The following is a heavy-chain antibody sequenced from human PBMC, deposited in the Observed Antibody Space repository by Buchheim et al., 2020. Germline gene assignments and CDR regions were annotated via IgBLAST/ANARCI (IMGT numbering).Heavy chain of an antibody. D-gene: IGHD2-15*01. V-gene: IGHV4-31*03. CDR2: IYYSWGT. Sequence: QVQLQESGPGLVKPSQTLSLTCTVSGGSISSGGYYWSWIRQHPGKGLEWIGYIYYSWGTYYTPSLKSRVTISVDTSKNQFSLKRSSVTAADTAVYYCARAILTTGFPDYFDYWGQGTL. CDR1: GGSISSGGYY. J-gene: IGHJ4*02. CDR3: ARAILTTGFPDYFDY.